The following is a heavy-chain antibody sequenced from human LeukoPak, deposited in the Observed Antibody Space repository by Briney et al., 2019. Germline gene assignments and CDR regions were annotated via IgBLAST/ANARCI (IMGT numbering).Heavy chain of an antibody. D-gene: IGHD1-26*01. CDR2: IDSGGST. CDR1: GFTFSSYS. Sequence: PGGSLRLSCAASGFTFSSYSMNWVRQAPGKGLEWVSVIDSGGSTYYAESVKGRFTISRDNSKNTLYLQMNTLAAEDTAMYYCASLGLVPDPTDYWGQGTLVTVSS. V-gene: IGHV3-53*01. CDR3: ASLGLVPDPTDY. J-gene: IGHJ4*02.